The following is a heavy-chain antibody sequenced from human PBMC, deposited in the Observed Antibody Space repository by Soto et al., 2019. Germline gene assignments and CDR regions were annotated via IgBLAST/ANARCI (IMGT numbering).Heavy chain of an antibody. CDR2: ISGSGGST. J-gene: IGHJ4*02. Sequence: GGSLRLSCAASGFTFSSYAMSWVRQAPGKGLEWVSAISGSGGSTYYADSVKGRFTISRDNSKNTLYLQMNSLRAEDTAVYYCIGYIVVVAATHSNFDYWGQGTLVTVSS. CDR1: GFTFSSYA. CDR3: IGYIVVVAATHSNFDY. V-gene: IGHV3-23*01. D-gene: IGHD2-15*01.